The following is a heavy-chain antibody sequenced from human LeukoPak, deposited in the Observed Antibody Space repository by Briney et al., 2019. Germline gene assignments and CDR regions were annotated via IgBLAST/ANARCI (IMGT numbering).Heavy chain of an antibody. CDR1: GFTFSSYG. J-gene: IGHJ4*02. Sequence: GGSLRLSCAASGFTFSSYGMHWVRQAPGKGLEWVAVISYDGSNKYYADSVKGRFTISRDNSKNTLYLQTNSLRAEDTAVYYCAKISLGQWEDYWGQGTLVIVSS. D-gene: IGHD1-26*01. CDR3: AKISLGQWEDY. CDR2: ISYDGSNK. V-gene: IGHV3-30*18.